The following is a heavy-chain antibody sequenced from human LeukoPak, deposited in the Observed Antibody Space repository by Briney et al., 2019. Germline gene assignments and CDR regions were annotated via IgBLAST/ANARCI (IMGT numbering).Heavy chain of an antibody. V-gene: IGHV3-11*01. Sequence: GGSLRLSCAASGFKFRDYYMSWIRQAPGKGLEWISYITMSGSVIQYSSSVKGRFTTSRDNARNSLYLQMNSLRADDTAVYYCARGGWSRGGFDPWGQGTLVTVSS. J-gene: IGHJ5*02. CDR3: ARGGWSRGGFDP. CDR2: ITMSGSVI. D-gene: IGHD6-19*01. CDR1: GFKFRDYY.